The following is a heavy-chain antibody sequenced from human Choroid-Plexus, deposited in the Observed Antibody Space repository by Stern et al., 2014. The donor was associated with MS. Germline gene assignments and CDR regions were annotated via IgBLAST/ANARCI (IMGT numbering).Heavy chain of an antibody. CDR1: GFTFSNFG. CDR3: AKDRQWSTYFFDY. Sequence: VQLVESGGGVAQPGRPLILSCAASGFTFSNFGLPWVRPAPGKGLEWVALISYDGSDKYYADAGKGRFTIFRDNSKNTLYMHMNSLRAEDTAVYYCAKDRQWSTYFFDYWGQGSLVTVSS. V-gene: IGHV3-30*18. D-gene: IGHD2-15*01. J-gene: IGHJ4*02. CDR2: ISYDGSDK.